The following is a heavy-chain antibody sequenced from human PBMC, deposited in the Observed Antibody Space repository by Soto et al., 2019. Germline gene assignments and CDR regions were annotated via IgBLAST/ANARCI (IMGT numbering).Heavy chain of an antibody. V-gene: IGHV3-30*18. CDR2: ISYDGSYT. Sequence: GESLKISCAASGFSFSAYAMHWVRQAPGKGLEWVAIISYDGSYTYYADSVKGRFTISRDNSKTTLYLQMNSLSPEDTAMYFCAKDRGSGAAAAIDYWGQGTLVTVSS. J-gene: IGHJ4*02. CDR3: AKDRGSGAAAAIDY. D-gene: IGHD6-13*01. CDR1: GFSFSAYA.